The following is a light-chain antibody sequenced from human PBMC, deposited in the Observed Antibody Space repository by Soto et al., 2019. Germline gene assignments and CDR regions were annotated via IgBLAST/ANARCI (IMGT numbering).Light chain of an antibody. CDR3: SSYTSSSPHYV. CDR1: SSDVGGYNY. CDR2: EVS. V-gene: IGLV2-14*01. J-gene: IGLJ1*01. Sequence: QSALTQPASVSGSPGQSITISCTGTSSDVGGYNYVSWYQQHTGKAPKLMIYEVSNRPSGVSNRFSGSKSGNTASLTISGLQAEDEADYYCSSYTSSSPHYVFGTGTKVTVL.